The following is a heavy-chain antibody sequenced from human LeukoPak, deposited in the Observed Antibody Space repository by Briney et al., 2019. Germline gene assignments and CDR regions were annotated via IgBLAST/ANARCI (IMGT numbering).Heavy chain of an antibody. D-gene: IGHD3-10*01. Sequence: ASVKVSCKASGYTFTGYYMHWLRQAPGQGLEWMGWISAYNGNTNYAQKLQGRVTMTTDTSTSTAYMELRSLRSDDTAVYYCARSLYYYGSGSFDYWGQGTLVTVSS. J-gene: IGHJ4*02. CDR2: ISAYNGNT. CDR1: GYTFTGYY. V-gene: IGHV1-18*04. CDR3: ARSLYYYGSGSFDY.